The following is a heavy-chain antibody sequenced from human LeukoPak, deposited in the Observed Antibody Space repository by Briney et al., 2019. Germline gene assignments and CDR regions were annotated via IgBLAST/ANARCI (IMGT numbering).Heavy chain of an antibody. D-gene: IGHD6-19*01. V-gene: IGHV3-48*02. CDR2: ISTSSSTI. CDR1: GFTFSSYS. Sequence: PGGSLRLSCTASGFTFSSYSMTWVRQAPGKGLEWVSYISTSSSTIYYADSVKGRFTISRDNAKDSLYLQMNSLRDEDTAVYYCARGSPDIAVAGKEGYWGQGTLVTVSS. J-gene: IGHJ4*02. CDR3: ARGSPDIAVAGKEGY.